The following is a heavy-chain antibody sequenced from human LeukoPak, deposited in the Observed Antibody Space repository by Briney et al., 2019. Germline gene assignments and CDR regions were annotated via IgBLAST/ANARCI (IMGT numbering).Heavy chain of an antibody. CDR1: GLSFSYYW. V-gene: IGHV3-7*01. CDR2: IKEDGSEK. Sequence: PGGSLRLSCAASGLSFSYYWMNWVRQAPGKGLEWVANIKEDGSEKYYVDSVKGRFTISRDNAKNSLSLQMNSLRAEDTAVYYCLGGLSGFDYWGQGTLVTVSS. D-gene: IGHD3-9*01. CDR3: LGGLSGFDY. J-gene: IGHJ4*02.